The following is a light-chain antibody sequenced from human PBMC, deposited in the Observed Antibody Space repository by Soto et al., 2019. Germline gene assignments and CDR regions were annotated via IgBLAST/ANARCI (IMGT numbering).Light chain of an antibody. CDR2: VAS. V-gene: IGKV3-15*01. Sequence: EIVMTQSPATLSVSPGERATLSCRASQSVSSNLAWYQQKPGQTPKLLIYVASTRATGIPARFSGSGSGTEFTLTISXXQSEDFAVYYCQQYNVWPLTFGGGTKVEFK. CDR1: QSVSSN. J-gene: IGKJ4*01. CDR3: QQYNVWPLT.